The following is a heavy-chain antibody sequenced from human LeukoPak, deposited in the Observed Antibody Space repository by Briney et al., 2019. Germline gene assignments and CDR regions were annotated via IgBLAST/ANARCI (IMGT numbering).Heavy chain of an antibody. D-gene: IGHD6-13*01. J-gene: IGHJ5*02. V-gene: IGHV1-24*01. CDR3: ARDKTDSSTYSWFDP. CDR2: FDPEDGET. CDR1: GYTLTELS. Sequence: ASVKVSCKVSGYTLTELSMHWVRQAPGKGLEWMGGFDPEDGETFYAQKFQGRVTMTRDTSTSTIYMELSSLRSEDTAVYYCARDKTDSSTYSWFDPWGQGTLVTVSS.